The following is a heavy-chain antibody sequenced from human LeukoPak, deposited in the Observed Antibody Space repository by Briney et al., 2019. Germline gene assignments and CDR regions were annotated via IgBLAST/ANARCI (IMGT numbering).Heavy chain of an antibody. CDR3: ARENGFREWFGEIHWYFDL. CDR2: IYYSGST. Sequence: SETLSLTCTVSGGSISSSSYYWGWIRQPPGKGLEWIGSIYYSGSTNYNPSLKSRVTISVDTSKNQFSLKLSSVTAADTAVYYCARENGFREWFGEIHWYFDLWGRGTLVTVSS. J-gene: IGHJ2*01. CDR1: GGSISSSSYY. V-gene: IGHV4-39*07. D-gene: IGHD3-10*01.